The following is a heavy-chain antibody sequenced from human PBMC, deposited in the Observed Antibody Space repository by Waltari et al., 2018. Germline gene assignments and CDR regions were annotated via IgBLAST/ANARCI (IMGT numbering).Heavy chain of an antibody. Sequence: EVQLLESGGGLVQPGGSLRLSCAASGFTFSSYAMSWVRQAPGKGLEGVSVIYSGGSTYYADPVKGRLTISRDNSKNTLYLQMNSLRAEDTAVYYCAKDRLGGGADYWGQGTLVTVSS. V-gene: IGHV3-23*03. J-gene: IGHJ4*02. CDR2: IYSGGST. CDR3: AKDRLGGGADY. CDR1: GFTFSSYA. D-gene: IGHD6-25*01.